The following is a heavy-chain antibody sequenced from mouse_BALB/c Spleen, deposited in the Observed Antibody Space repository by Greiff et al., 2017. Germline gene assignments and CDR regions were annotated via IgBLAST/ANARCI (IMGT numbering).Heavy chain of an antibody. CDR1: GYTFTSYY. V-gene: IGHV1S81*02. D-gene: IGHD4-1*01. Sequence: VQLQQPGAELVKPGASVKLSCKASGYTFTSYYMYWVKQRPGQGLEWIGGINPSNGGTNFNEKFKSKATLTVDKSSSTAYMQLSSLTSEDSAVYYCTRRDWDWFAYWGQGTLVTVSA. CDR2: INPSNGGT. CDR3: TRRDWDWFAY. J-gene: IGHJ3*01.